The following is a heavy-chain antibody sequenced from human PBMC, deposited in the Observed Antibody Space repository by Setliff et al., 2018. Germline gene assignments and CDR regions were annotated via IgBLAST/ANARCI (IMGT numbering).Heavy chain of an antibody. D-gene: IGHD6-13*01. CDR2: INPNSGGT. Sequence: GASVKVSCKASGYTFTGYYMHWVRQAPGQGLEWMGWINPNSGGTNYAQKFQGWVTMTRDTSISTAYMELSSLRSEDTAVYYCATVEAITIAAAGTTIFDYWGQGTLVTVPQ. J-gene: IGHJ4*02. CDR3: ATVEAITIAAAGTTIFDY. V-gene: IGHV1-2*04. CDR1: GYTFTGYY.